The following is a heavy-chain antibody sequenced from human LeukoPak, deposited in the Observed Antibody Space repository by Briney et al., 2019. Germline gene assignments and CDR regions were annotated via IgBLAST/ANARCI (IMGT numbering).Heavy chain of an antibody. CDR1: GLTFSSYW. CDR2: ILQDGSEK. D-gene: IGHD3-22*01. Sequence: GGSLRLSCAASGLTFSSYWMTWVRQAPGKGLEWVANILQDGSEKFYVDSVKGRFTISRDNAKNSLYLQMNSLRGEDTAVYYCARARFGRFYYDGSGYYLDYWGQGTLVTVSS. V-gene: IGHV3-7*05. J-gene: IGHJ4*02. CDR3: ARARFGRFYYDGSGYYLDY.